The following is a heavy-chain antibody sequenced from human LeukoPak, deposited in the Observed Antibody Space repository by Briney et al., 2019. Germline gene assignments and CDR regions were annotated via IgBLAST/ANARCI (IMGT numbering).Heavy chain of an antibody. J-gene: IGHJ4*02. CDR3: ARVGCSSTNCYDFDY. V-gene: IGHV3-21*01. CDR1: GFTFSTYG. Sequence: GGSLRLSCAASGFTFSTYGMNWVRRAPGKGLEWVSSISSSSSYIYYADSVKGRFTISRDNAKNSLYLQLNSLRAEDTAVYYCARVGCSSTNCYDFDYWGQGTLVTVSS. CDR2: ISSSSSYI. D-gene: IGHD2-2*01.